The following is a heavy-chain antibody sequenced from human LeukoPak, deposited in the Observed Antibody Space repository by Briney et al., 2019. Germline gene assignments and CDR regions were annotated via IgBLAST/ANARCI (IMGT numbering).Heavy chain of an antibody. V-gene: IGHV6-1*01. D-gene: IGHD3-3*01. CDR3: ARVARAIFGVGMDV. CDR2: TYYRSKWYN. Sequence: SQTLSLTCAISGDSVSSNSAAWNWIRQSPSRGLEWLERTYYRSKWYNDYAVSVKSRITINPDTSKNQCSLQLNSVTPEDTAVYYCARVARAIFGVGMDVWGKGTTVTVSS. J-gene: IGHJ6*04. CDR1: GDSVSSNSAA.